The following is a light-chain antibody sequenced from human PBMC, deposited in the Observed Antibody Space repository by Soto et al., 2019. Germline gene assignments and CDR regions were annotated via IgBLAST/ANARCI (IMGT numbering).Light chain of an antibody. V-gene: IGKV1-5*03. CDR1: QSISSW. CDR2: KAS. J-gene: IGKJ1*01. CDR3: QQYSTYSWT. Sequence: DIQMTQSPSTLSASVVDRVTITCRASQSISSWLAWYQQKPGKAPKLLIYKASNLESGVPSRFSGSGSGTEFTLTISSMQPDDFATYYCQQYSTYSWTFGQGTQVEIK.